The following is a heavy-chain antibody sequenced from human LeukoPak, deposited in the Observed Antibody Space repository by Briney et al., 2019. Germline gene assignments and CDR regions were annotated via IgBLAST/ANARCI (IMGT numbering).Heavy chain of an antibody. Sequence: SETLSLTCTVSGGSISSYYWSWIRQPAGKGLEWIGRIYTSGSTNYNPSLKSRVTMSVDTSKNQFSLKLSSVTAADTAVYYCARDGWGSLPNWFDPWGQGTLDTVSS. J-gene: IGHJ5*02. V-gene: IGHV4-4*07. CDR2: IYTSGST. D-gene: IGHD1-26*01. CDR1: GGSISSYY. CDR3: ARDGWGSLPNWFDP.